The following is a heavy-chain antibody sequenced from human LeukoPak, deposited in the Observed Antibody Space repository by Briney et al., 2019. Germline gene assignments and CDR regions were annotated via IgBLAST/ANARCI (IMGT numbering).Heavy chain of an antibody. Sequence: ASVKVSCKASGYTFTAYYIHWVRQAPGQGLEWMGWINPNSGGTIYEQKFQGRVILTRDTSISTAYMELNGLRSDDTAVYYCARVGLYGSGSYLSYWGQGSLVTVSS. CDR1: GYTFTAYY. CDR3: ARVGLYGSGSYLSY. D-gene: IGHD3-10*01. J-gene: IGHJ4*02. V-gene: IGHV1-2*02. CDR2: INPNSGGT.